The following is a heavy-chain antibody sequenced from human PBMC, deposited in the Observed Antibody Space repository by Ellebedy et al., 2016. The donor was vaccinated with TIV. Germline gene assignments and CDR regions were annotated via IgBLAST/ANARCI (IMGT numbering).Heavy chain of an antibody. Sequence: PGGSLRLFCAASGFTFSSYSMNWVRQTPGKGLEWVSSISSSSTYIDYADSVKGRFTISRDNAKNSLFLQMNSLRAEDTAVYYCARDAVASYYHGVDVWGQGTTVTVSS. J-gene: IGHJ6*02. CDR3: ARDAVASYYHGVDV. CDR2: ISSSSTYI. D-gene: IGHD5-12*01. CDR1: GFTFSSYS. V-gene: IGHV3-21*01.